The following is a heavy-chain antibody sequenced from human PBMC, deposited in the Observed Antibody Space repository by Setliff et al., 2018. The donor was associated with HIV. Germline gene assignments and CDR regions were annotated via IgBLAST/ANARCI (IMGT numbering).Heavy chain of an antibody. CDR3: ARGRYNGDSYSGGFYYFDH. J-gene: IGHJ4*02. CDR2: INDNGGA. V-gene: IGHV4-34*01. Sequence: SETLSLTCAVYGGSFSGYYWSWLRQPPGKALEWIGHINDNGGANYNPSLTTRATISVATPKNQFFLELTSVTAADTAVYYCARGRYNGDSYSGGFYYFDHWGQGSLVTVSS. D-gene: IGHD1-1*01. CDR1: GGSFSGYY.